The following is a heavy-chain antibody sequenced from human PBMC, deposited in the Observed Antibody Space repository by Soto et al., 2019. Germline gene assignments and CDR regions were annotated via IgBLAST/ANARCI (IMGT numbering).Heavy chain of an antibody. D-gene: IGHD1-20*01. J-gene: IGHJ6*02. CDR3: AKDSITGAYYYYGMDV. CDR2: ISYDGSNK. CDR1: GFTFSSYS. V-gene: IGHV3-30*18. Sequence: GGSLRLSCAASGFTFSSYSMNWVRQAPGKGLELVAAISYDGSNKYYADSVKGRFTISRDNSKNTMYLQMNSLRADDTAVYYSAKDSITGAYYYYGMDVWGQGTTVTVSS.